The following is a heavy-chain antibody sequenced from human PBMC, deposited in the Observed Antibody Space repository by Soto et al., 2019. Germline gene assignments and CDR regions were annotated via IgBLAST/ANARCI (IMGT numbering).Heavy chain of an antibody. J-gene: IGHJ6*02. Sequence: SETLSLTCTVSGGSISSGDYYWSWIRQPPGKGLEWIGYIYYSGSTYYNPSLKSRVTISVDTSKNQFSLKLSSVTAADTAVYYCARAPIQYYYDSSGSSRGMDVWGQGXTVTVSS. CDR2: IYYSGST. CDR3: ARAPIQYYYDSSGSSRGMDV. CDR1: GGSISSGDYY. V-gene: IGHV4-30-4*01. D-gene: IGHD3-22*01.